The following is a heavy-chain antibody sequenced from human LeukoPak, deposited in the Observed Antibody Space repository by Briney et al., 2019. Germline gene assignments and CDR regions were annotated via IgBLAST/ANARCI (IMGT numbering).Heavy chain of an antibody. D-gene: IGHD6-19*01. CDR3: ASERYSSGWSSGFDY. CDR1: GYTFTGYY. Sequence: ASVKVSCKASGYTFTGYYMQWVRQAPGQGLEWMGWINPNSGGTNYAQKFQGRVTMTRDTSISTAYMELSRLRSDDTAVYYCASERYSSGWSSGFDYWGQGTLVTVSS. CDR2: INPNSGGT. V-gene: IGHV1-2*02. J-gene: IGHJ4*02.